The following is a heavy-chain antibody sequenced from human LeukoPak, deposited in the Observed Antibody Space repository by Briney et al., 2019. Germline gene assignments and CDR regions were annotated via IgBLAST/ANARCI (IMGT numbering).Heavy chain of an antibody. D-gene: IGHD2-2*01. CDR2: IYYSGST. V-gene: IGHV4-39*01. J-gene: IGHJ3*02. Sequence: PSETLSLTCTVSGGSISSSSYYWGWIRQPPGKGLEWIGSIYYSGSTYYNPSLKSRVTISVDTSKNQFSLKLSSVTAADAAVYYCATRPGYCSSTSCESAFDIWGQGTMVTVSS. CDR1: GGSISSSSYY. CDR3: ATRPGYCSSTSCESAFDI.